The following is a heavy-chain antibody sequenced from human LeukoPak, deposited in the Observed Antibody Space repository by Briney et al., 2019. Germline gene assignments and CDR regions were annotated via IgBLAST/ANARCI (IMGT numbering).Heavy chain of an antibody. CDR1: GGTFSSYA. Sequence: SVKVSCKASGGTFSSYAISWVRQPPGQGLEWMGGIIPIFGTANYAQKFQGRVTITADESTSTAYMELSSLRSEDTAVYYCARDSPPRPITMVRGVMLGAFDIWGQGTMVTVSS. V-gene: IGHV1-69*13. CDR2: IIPIFGTA. J-gene: IGHJ3*02. D-gene: IGHD3-10*01. CDR3: ARDSPPRPITMVRGVMLGAFDI.